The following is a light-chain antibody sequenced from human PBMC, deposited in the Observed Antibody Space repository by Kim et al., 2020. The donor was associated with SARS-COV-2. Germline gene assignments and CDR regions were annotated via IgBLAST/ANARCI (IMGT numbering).Light chain of an antibody. CDR2: GAS. CDR3: QQYASSPRT. J-gene: IGKJ1*01. Sequence: EIVLTQSPGTLSLSPGERATLFCRASQSVSSTYLAWYQQKPGQAPRLLIYGASSRATGIPDRFSGRGSGTDFTLTISRLEPEDFVVYYCQQYASSPRTFGQWTKVDIK. CDR1: QSVSSTY. V-gene: IGKV3-20*01.